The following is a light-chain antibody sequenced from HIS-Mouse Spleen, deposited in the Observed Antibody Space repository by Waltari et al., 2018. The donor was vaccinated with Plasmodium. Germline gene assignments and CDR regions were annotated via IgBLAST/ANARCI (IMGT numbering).Light chain of an antibody. CDR3: QQRSNWPPFT. CDR2: DAS. CDR1: QIVSSY. J-gene: IGKJ3*01. Sequence: EIVLTPSPATLSLSPGERATLPCRASQIVSSYLAWYQQKPGQAPRLLIYDASNRATGIPARFSGSGSGTDFTLTISSLEPEDFAVYYCQQRSNWPPFTFGPGTKVDIK. V-gene: IGKV3-11*01.